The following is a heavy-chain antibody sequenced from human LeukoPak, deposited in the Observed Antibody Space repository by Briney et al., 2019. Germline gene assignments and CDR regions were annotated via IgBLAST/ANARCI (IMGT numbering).Heavy chain of an antibody. J-gene: IGHJ3*02. CDR3: ARGQNAFDI. Sequence: VKGRFTISRDNAKNSLYLQMNSLRAEDTAVYYCARGQNAFDIWGQGTMVTVSS. V-gene: IGHV3-7*04.